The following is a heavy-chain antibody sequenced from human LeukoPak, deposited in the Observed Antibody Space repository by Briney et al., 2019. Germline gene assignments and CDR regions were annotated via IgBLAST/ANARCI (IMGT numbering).Heavy chain of an antibody. CDR3: GTSTIS. Sequence: PGGSLRLSCEVSGFRFSSYWMSWVRQAPGKGLEWVANIDQYGRGKNYVDSVKGRFTISRDNAKNSVFLDMRSLRAEDTAVYYCGTSTISWGQGTLVTVSP. V-gene: IGHV3-7*01. J-gene: IGHJ5*02. CDR2: IDQYGRGK. CDR1: GFRFSSYW. D-gene: IGHD1-1*01.